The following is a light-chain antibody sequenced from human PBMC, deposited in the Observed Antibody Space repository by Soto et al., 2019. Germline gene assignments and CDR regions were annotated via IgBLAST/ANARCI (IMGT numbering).Light chain of an antibody. J-gene: IGKJ3*01. CDR2: NAS. CDR3: QQADSFPFT. CDR1: QGVSRW. V-gene: IGKV1-12*01. Sequence: DIQMTQSPSSVSASVGDRVTIPCRASQGVSRWLAWYQQKPGKAPKLLIYNASTLQRGVPSRFSGSGSGTDFTLTISSLQPEDCATYYCQQADSFPFTVGPGTKVNIK.